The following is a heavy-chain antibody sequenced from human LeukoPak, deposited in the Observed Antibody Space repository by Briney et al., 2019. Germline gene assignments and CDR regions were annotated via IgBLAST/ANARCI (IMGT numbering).Heavy chain of an antibody. CDR2: TYYSGST. D-gene: IGHD3-22*01. Sequence: KPSETLSLTCTVSGGSITSYYWSWIRQPPGKGLEWIGYTYYSGSTNYNPSLKSRVTISVDTSKNQFSLKLSSVTAADTAVYYCARQLNYYDSSDYPHTYYFDYWGQGTLVTVSS. J-gene: IGHJ4*02. CDR1: GGSITSYY. V-gene: IGHV4-59*08. CDR3: ARQLNYYDSSDYPHTYYFDY.